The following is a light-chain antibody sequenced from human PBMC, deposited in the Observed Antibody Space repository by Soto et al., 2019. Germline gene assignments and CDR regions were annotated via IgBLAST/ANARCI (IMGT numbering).Light chain of an antibody. CDR3: QQSYSTPPT. CDR1: QSINTY. CDR2: AAS. Sequence: DIQIAQSPSSLSASVGESDTITCRPSQSINTYLNWSQQKPRKAPKLLIYAASSLKSGVPSRFSGSGSGTDFNLTISRLQPEDFATYYCQQSYSTPPTVGGGTKVDIK. V-gene: IGKV1-39*01. J-gene: IGKJ4*01.